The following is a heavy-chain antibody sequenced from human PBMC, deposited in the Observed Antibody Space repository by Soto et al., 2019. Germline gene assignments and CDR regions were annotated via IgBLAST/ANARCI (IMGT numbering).Heavy chain of an antibody. J-gene: IGHJ6*02. V-gene: IGHV3-30*18. D-gene: IGHD7-27*01. CDR3: AKDPSGDYYYYGMDV. Sequence: SLRLSCAASGFTFSSYGMHWVRQAPGKGLEWVAVISYDGSNKYYADSVKGRFTISRDNSKNTLYLQMNSLRAEDTAVYYCAKDPSGDYYYYGMDVWGQGTTVTVS. CDR2: ISYDGSNK. CDR1: GFTFSSYG.